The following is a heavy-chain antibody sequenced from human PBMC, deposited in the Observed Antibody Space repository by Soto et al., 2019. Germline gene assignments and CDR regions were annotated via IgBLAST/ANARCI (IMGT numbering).Heavy chain of an antibody. D-gene: IGHD5-12*01. V-gene: IGHV4-39*01. CDR2: IYYSGST. J-gene: IGHJ6*03. Sequence: PSETLSLTCTVSGGSISSSSYYWGWIRQPPGKGLEWIGSIYYSGSTYYNPSLKSRVTISVDTSKNQFSLKLSSVTAADTAVYYCARHRGISGYGYYYYYMDVWGKGTTVTVSS. CDR3: ARHRGISGYGYYYYYMDV. CDR1: GGSISSSSYY.